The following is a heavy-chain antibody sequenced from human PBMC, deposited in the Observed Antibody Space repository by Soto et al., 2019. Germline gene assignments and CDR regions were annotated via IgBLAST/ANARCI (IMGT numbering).Heavy chain of an antibody. V-gene: IGHV3-74*01. CDR3: ERQWDLDY. Sequence: VGSLRLSCAASGFTFSSSWMHWVRQAPGKGLVWVSRVSGDGSSTNYADSMKGRFTISRDKAKNTLYLQMNSLRAEVTAVYYCERQWDLDYWGQGTLVTVSS. CDR1: GFTFSSSW. CDR2: VSGDGSST. J-gene: IGHJ4*02. D-gene: IGHD1-26*01.